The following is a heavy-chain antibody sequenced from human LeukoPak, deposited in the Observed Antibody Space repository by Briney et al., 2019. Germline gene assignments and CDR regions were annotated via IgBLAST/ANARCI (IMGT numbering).Heavy chain of an antibody. D-gene: IGHD4-11*01. CDR2: IYYSGRT. J-gene: IGHJ6*03. V-gene: IGHV4-39*01. CDR3: ARTVTGYYYYMDV. CDR1: GGSISSSSYY. Sequence: PSETLSLTCTVSGGSISSSSYYWGWIRQPPGKGLEWIGSIYYSGRTYYNPSLKSRVTISVDTSKNQFSLKLSSVTAADTAVYYCARTVTGYYYYMDVWGKGTTVTVSS.